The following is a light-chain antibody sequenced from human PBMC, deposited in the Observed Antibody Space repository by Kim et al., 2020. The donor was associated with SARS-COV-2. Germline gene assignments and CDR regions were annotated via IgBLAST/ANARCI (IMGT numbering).Light chain of an antibody. CDR1: QNINTY. J-gene: IGKJ4*01. CDR3: QQSYGTPS. Sequence: DIQLTQSPSLSASIGDRVTITCRASQNINTYLHWYQHKPGKAPKLLIFLASDFQSGVPSRFIGSGSGTDFTLTINGPQPEDFATYYCQQSYGTPSFGGGTKVDIK. CDR2: LAS. V-gene: IGKV1-39*01.